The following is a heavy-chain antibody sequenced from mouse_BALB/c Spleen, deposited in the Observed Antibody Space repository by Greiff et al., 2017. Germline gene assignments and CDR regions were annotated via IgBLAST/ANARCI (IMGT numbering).Heavy chain of an antibody. Sequence: QVQLQQSAAELARPGASVKMSCKASGYTFTSYTMHWVKQRPGQGLEWIGYINPSSGYTEYNQKFKDKTTLTADKSSSTAYMQLSSLTSEDSAVYYCARMEYGNYGTAMDYWGQGTSVTVSS. J-gene: IGHJ4*01. CDR3: ARMEYGNYGTAMDY. CDR2: INPSSGYT. D-gene: IGHD2-10*02. V-gene: IGHV1-4*02. CDR1: GYTFTSYT.